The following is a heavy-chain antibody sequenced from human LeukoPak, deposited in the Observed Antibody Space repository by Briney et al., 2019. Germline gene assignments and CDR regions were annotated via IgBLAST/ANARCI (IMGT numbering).Heavy chain of an antibody. CDR3: AKPAMAVAGNYFDY. CDR1: GFTFSSYD. J-gene: IGHJ4*02. Sequence: GGSLRLSCAASGFTFSSYDMSWVRQAPGKGLEWVSTITGGGDTTYYADSVKGRFTISRDNSKNTLYLQMNSLRAEDTAVYFCAKPAMAVAGNYFDYWGQGTLVTVSS. D-gene: IGHD6-19*01. CDR2: ITGGGDTT. V-gene: IGHV3-23*01.